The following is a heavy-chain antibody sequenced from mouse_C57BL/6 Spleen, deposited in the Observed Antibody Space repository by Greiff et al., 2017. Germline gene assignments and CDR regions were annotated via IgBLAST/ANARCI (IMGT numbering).Heavy chain of an antibody. J-gene: IGHJ4*01. V-gene: IGHV1-12*01. CDR2: IYPGNGDT. CDR3: ARDGYYAMDY. Sequence: QVQLLQSGAELVRPGASVKMSCQASGYTFTSYNMHWVKQTPKQGLEWIGAIYPGNGDTSYIQTFKGNATLTVDKSSSTAYMPLSSLTSEDSAVYFCARDGYYAMDYWRQGTSVTVSS. CDR1: GYTFTSYN. D-gene: IGHD2-3*01.